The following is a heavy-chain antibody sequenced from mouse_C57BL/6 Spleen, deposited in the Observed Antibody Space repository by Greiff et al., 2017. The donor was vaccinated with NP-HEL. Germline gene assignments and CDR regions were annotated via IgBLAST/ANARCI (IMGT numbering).Heavy chain of an antibody. J-gene: IGHJ2*01. CDR3: ARADYDPLDY. CDR2: IYPGDGDT. V-gene: IGHV1-80*01. Sequence: LQQSGASVKISCTASGYAFSSYWMNWVKQWPGKGLEWIGQIYPGDGDTNYNGKFKGKATLTADKSSSTAYMQLSSLTSEDAAVYFCARADYDPLDYWGQGTTLTVSS. D-gene: IGHD2-4*01. CDR1: GYAFSSYW.